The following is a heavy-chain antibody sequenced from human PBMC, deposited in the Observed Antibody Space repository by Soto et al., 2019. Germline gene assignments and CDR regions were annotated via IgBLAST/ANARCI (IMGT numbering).Heavy chain of an antibody. V-gene: IGHV4-59*01. D-gene: IGHD3-10*01. CDR1: GGSISSYY. J-gene: IGHJ4*02. Sequence: PSETLSLTCTVSGGSISSYYWSWIRQPPGKGLEWIGYIYYSGSTNYNPSIKSQVTISVDTSKNQFSLKLSSVTTADTAVYYCARGSRYYYGSGSYYHFDYWGQGTLVTVSS. CDR2: IYYSGST. CDR3: ARGSRYYYGSGSYYHFDY.